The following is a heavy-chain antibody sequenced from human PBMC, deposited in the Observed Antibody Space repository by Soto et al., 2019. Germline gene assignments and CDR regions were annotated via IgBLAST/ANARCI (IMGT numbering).Heavy chain of an antibody. Sequence: QLQLQESGPALVRPSETLSLNCVVSGGSTSSTIHYWGWIRQPPGKGLEWIGSMSHSGSTHYNPSLKSRVNISADKSQKSFSLTMTTMPHADTAVYFCARHIDYNILTGYFCWGQGTLVTVSS. V-gene: IGHV4-39*01. CDR1: GGSTSSTIHY. J-gene: IGHJ4*02. D-gene: IGHD3-9*01. CDR2: MSHSGST. CDR3: ARHIDYNILTGYFC.